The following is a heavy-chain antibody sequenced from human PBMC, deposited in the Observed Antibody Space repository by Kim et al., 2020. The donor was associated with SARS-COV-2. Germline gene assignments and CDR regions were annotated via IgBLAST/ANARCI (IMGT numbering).Heavy chain of an antibody. D-gene: IGHD4-17*01. CDR2: GST. V-gene: IGHV3-43*01. Sequence: GSTYYADSVKGRFTISRDNSKNSLYLQMNSLRTEDTALYYCAKGRTTNDYWGQGTLVTVSS. J-gene: IGHJ4*02. CDR3: AKGRTTNDY.